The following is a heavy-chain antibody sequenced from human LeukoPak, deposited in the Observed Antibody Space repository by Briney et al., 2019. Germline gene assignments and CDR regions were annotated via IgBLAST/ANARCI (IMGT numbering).Heavy chain of an antibody. J-gene: IGHJ4*02. CDR2: IYSGGHT. Sequence: SETLSLTCNVSGGSINSGTFYWSWIRQPAGKGLEWIGRIYSGGHTNYNPSLKSRVTVSADTSKNQFSLNLSSVTAADTAVYYCARGRRPYGDYVAPDYWGQGTLVTVSS. D-gene: IGHD4-17*01. V-gene: IGHV4-61*02. CDR1: GGSINSGTFY. CDR3: ARGRRPYGDYVAPDY.